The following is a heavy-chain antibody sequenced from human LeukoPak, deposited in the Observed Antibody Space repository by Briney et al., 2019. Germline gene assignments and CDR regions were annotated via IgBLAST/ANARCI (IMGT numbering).Heavy chain of an antibody. CDR3: ARVRNYYGSGSFHYYYYYGMDV. CDR1: GYTFTSYD. V-gene: IGHV1-8*01. D-gene: IGHD3-10*01. CDR2: MNPNSGNT. J-gene: IGHJ6*02. Sequence: GASVKVSCKASGYTFTSYDINWVRQVTGQGLEWMGWMNPNSGNTGYAQKFQGRVTMTRNTSISTASMELSSLRSEDTAVYYCARVRNYYGSGSFHYYYYYGMDVWGQGTTVTVSS.